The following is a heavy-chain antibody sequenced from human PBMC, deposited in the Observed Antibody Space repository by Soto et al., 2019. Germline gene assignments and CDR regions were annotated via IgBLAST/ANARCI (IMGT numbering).Heavy chain of an antibody. CDR3: AREGYCSSTSCFNWFDP. Sequence: ASVNVSCKASGYTFTGYYMHWVRQAPGQGLEWMGWINPNSGGTNYAQKFQGRVTMTRDTSISTAYMELSRLRSDDTAVYYCAREGYCSSTSCFNWFDPWGQGTLVTVSS. V-gene: IGHV1-2*02. D-gene: IGHD2-2*01. CDR1: GYTFTGYY. CDR2: INPNSGGT. J-gene: IGHJ5*02.